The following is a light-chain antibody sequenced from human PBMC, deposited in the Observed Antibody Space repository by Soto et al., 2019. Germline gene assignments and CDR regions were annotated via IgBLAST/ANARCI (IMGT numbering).Light chain of an antibody. CDR1: SSNIGGNS. CDR2: DDT. J-gene: IGLJ1*01. CDR3: GSWDSSLSADG. V-gene: IGLV1-51*01. Sequence: QSVLTQPPSVSAAPGQKVTISCSGSSSNIGGNSVSWYKQLPGTTPKLLIYDDTKRPSGIPDRFSRSKSGTSATLGITGCQTGDEADYYCGSWDSSLSADGFGTGTKVTV.